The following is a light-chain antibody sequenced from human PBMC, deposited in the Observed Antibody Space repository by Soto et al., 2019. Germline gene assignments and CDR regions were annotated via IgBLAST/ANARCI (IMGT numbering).Light chain of an antibody. V-gene: IGKV3-20*01. CDR3: HHYGDSPPET. Sequence: EIVLTQSPGTLSLSPGERASLSCRASQSLTSSYLAWYQQKPGQAPRLLIYGASSRATGIPDRFSGSGSGTDFTLTISRLEPEDFAVYYCHHYGDSPPETFGQGTRVEIK. J-gene: IGKJ1*01. CDR1: QSLTSSY. CDR2: GAS.